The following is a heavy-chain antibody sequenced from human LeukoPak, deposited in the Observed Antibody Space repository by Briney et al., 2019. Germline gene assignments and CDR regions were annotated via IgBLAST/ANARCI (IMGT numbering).Heavy chain of an antibody. CDR1: GFTFSSYW. J-gene: IGHJ4*02. CDR3: ARDLILWPPIYFDF. CDR2: INQAGSDK. D-gene: IGHD2/OR15-2a*01. V-gene: IGHV3-7*01. Sequence: GGSLRLSCAASGFTFSSYWMTWVRQAPGKGLEWVANINQAGSDKFYVDSVKGRFTISRDNAKNSLYLQMNSLRVEDTAVYYCARDLILWPPIYFDFWGQGVLVTVSS.